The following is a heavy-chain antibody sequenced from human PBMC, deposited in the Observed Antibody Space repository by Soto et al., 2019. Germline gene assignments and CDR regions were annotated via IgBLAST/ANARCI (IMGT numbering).Heavy chain of an antibody. D-gene: IGHD1-26*01. CDR3: ARGSSGSYLKYYFDY. CDR2: ISYDGSNK. V-gene: IGHV3-30-3*01. Sequence: GGSLRLSCAASGFTFSSYAMHWVRQAPGKGLEWVAVISYDGSNKYYADSVKGRFTISRDNSKNTLYLQMNSLRAEDTAVYYCARGSSGSYLKYYFDYWGQGTLVTVSS. CDR1: GFTFSSYA. J-gene: IGHJ4*02.